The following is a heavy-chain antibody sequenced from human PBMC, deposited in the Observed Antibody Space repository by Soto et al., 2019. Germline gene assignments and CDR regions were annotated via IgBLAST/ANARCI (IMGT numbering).Heavy chain of an antibody. V-gene: IGHV3-23*01. Sequence: EVQLLESGGGLVQPGGSLRLSCAASGFTFSNYAMTWVRRAPGKGLEWVSIISASGGSTYYADSVKGRFTIARDNSKNTLYLQMTSLRAEDTALYYCAKEVPLGELPYCAVFDYWGQGTLVTVSS. CDR2: ISASGGST. CDR1: GFTFSNYA. D-gene: IGHD3-16*01. J-gene: IGHJ4*02. CDR3: AKEVPLGELPYCAVFDY.